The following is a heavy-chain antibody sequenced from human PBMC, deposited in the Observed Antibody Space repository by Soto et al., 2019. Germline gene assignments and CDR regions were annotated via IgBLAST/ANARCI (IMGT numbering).Heavy chain of an antibody. D-gene: IGHD6-13*01. J-gene: IGHJ6*02. CDR3: VRDVGIAASGTSGNDYFYGIAV. V-gene: IGHV4-30-4*08. Sequence: RLEESGPGLVKPAQTLSLSCNVTGHSISNIDSFWTWIRQPPGKGLEWLGYISNFGTTNYKPSLKSRLTISLDRTKNQISLELTSVTAADTAVYYCVRDVGIAASGTSGNDYFYGIAVWGQGTTVIVSS. CDR1: GHSISNIDSF. CDR2: ISNFGTT.